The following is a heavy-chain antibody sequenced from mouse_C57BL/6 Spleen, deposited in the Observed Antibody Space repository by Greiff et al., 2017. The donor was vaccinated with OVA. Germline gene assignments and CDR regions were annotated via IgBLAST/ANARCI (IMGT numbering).Heavy chain of an antibody. Sequence: VQLQQPGAELVKPGASVKMSCKASGYTFTSYWITWVKQRPGQGLEWIGAIYPGSGSTNYNEQFKSKATLTVDTSSSTAYMQLSSLTSEDSAVYYCARSAYYSNYFDYWGQGTTLTVSS. J-gene: IGHJ2*01. V-gene: IGHV1-55*01. CDR2: IYPGSGST. CDR1: GYTFTSYW. CDR3: ARSAYYSNYFDY. D-gene: IGHD2-5*01.